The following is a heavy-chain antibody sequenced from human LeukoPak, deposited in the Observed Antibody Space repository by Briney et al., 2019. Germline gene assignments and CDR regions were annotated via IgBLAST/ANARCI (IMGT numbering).Heavy chain of an antibody. CDR3: AKGQVHIVVVTAPDY. CDR2: IRYGGSNK. D-gene: IGHD2-21*02. Sequence: GGSLRLSCAASGFTFSSYGMHWVRQAPGKGLEWVAFIRYGGSNKYYADSVKGRFTISRDNSKNTLYLQMNSLRAEDTAVYYCAKGQVHIVVVTAPDYWGQGTLVTVSS. V-gene: IGHV3-30*02. J-gene: IGHJ4*02. CDR1: GFTFSSYG.